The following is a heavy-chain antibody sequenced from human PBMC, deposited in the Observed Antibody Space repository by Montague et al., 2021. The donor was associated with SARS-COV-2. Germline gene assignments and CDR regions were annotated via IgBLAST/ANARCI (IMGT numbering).Heavy chain of an antibody. Sequence: SLRLSCAASGFTFSSYAMSWVRQAPGKGLEWVSVIYSGVSSPYYXYSXNGRFTISRDNSKNTLYLQMNSLRAEDTAVYYCAKDLGHYYDSSGYYYAGYFDYWGQGTLVTVSS. J-gene: IGHJ4*02. CDR3: AKDLGHYYDSSGYYYAGYFDY. V-gene: IGHV3-23*03. CDR2: IYSGVSSP. D-gene: IGHD3-22*01. CDR1: GFTFSSYA.